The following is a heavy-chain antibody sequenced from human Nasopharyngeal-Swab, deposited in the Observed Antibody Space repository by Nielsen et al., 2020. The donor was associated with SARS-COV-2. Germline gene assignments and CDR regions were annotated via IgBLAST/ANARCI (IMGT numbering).Heavy chain of an antibody. Sequence: ASVKVSCKASGYTFTSDAMNLVRQAPGQGLEWMGWINTNTGNPKYAQGFTGRFVFYLDTSVSTAYLQISSLKAEDTAVYYCSRGSQYYYGSGSTYNGFDPWGQGTLVTVSS. V-gene: IGHV7-4-1*02. D-gene: IGHD3-10*01. CDR1: GYTFTSDA. J-gene: IGHJ5*02. CDR2: INTNTGNP. CDR3: SRGSQYYYGSGSTYNGFDP.